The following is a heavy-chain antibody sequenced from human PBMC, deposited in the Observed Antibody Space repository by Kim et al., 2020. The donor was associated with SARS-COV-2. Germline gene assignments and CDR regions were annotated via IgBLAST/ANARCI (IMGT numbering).Heavy chain of an antibody. CDR1: GGSISSSSYY. Sequence: SETLSLTCTVSGGSISSSSYYWGWIRQPPGKGLEWIGSIYYSGSTYYNPSLKSRVTISVDTSKNQFSLKLSSVTAEDTAVYYCARQGAWGDGYSHFDYWG. V-gene: IGHV4-39*01. D-gene: IGHD4-4*01. CDR3: ARQGAWGDGYSHFDY. CDR2: IYYSGST. J-gene: IGHJ4*01.